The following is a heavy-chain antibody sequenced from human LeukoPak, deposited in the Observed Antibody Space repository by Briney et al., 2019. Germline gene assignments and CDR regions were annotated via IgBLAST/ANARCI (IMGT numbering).Heavy chain of an antibody. CDR1: GGSFSGYY. J-gene: IGHJ4*02. CDR2: INHSGST. D-gene: IGHD6-19*01. Sequence: SETLSLTCAVYGGSFSGYYWSWIRQPPGKGLEWIGEINHSGSTNYNPSLKSRVTISVDTSKNQFSLKLSSVTAADTAVYYCARLLGSGLKGRRNDYWGQGTLVTVSS. V-gene: IGHV4-34*01. CDR3: ARLLGSGLKGRRNDY.